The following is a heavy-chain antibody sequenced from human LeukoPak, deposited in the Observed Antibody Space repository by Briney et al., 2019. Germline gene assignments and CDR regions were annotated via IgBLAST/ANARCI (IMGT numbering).Heavy chain of an antibody. V-gene: IGHV5-51*01. J-gene: IGHJ1*01. CDR1: GYSFTSYW. Sequence: GESLKISCKGSGYSFTSYWIGWVRQMPGKGLEWMGIIYPGDSDTTYSPSFQGQVTISADKSISTAYLQWSSLKASDSAMYYCARLYYSSSWYPGYFQHWGQGTLVTVSS. D-gene: IGHD6-13*01. CDR2: IYPGDSDT. CDR3: ARLYYSSSWYPGYFQH.